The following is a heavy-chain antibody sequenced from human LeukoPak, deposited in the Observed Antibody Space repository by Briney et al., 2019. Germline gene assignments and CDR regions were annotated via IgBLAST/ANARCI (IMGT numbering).Heavy chain of an antibody. CDR1: GGTFSSYA. V-gene: IGHV1-69*13. CDR2: IIPIFGTA. J-gene: IGHJ1*01. Sequence: ASVKVSCKASGGTFSSYAISWVRQAPGQGLEWMGGIIPIFGTANYAQKFQGRVTITADESTSTAYMELSSLRSEDTAVYYCARDPVSPEAVAGTWYFQHWGQATLVTVSS. D-gene: IGHD6-19*01. CDR3: ARDPVSPEAVAGTWYFQH.